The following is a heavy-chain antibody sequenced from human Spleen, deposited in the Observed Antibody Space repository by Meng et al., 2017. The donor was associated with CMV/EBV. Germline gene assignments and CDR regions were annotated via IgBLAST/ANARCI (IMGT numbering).Heavy chain of an antibody. CDR1: GGSISSYY. CDR3: ARAPIAVAGSHFDY. D-gene: IGHD6-19*01. CDR2: IYASGST. Sequence: QGQLQESGPGLVKPSETLSLTCSVSGGSISSYYWSWIRQPAGKGLEWIGRIYASGSTNYNPSLKSRVTMSVDTSKNQFSLKLSSVTAADTAVYYCARAPIAVAGSHFDYWGQGTLVTVSS. V-gene: IGHV4-4*07. J-gene: IGHJ4*02.